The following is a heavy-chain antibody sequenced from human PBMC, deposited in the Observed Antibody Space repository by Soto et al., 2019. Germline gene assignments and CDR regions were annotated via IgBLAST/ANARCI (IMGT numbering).Heavy chain of an antibody. D-gene: IGHD1-26*01. CDR3: ARYRAEARYYYYYGMDV. CDR2: ISAYNGNT. J-gene: IGHJ6*02. Sequence: PRASVKVSCTASGYTFTSYGISWVRQAPGQGLEWMGWISAYNGNTNYAQKLQGRVTMTTDTSTSTAYMELRSLRSDDTAVYYCARYRAEARYYYYYGMDVWGQGTTVTVSS. CDR1: GYTFTSYG. V-gene: IGHV1-18*01.